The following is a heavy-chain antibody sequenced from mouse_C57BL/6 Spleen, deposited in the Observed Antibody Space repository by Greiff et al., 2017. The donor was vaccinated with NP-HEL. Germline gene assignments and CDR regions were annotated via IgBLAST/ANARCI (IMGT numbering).Heavy chain of an antibody. Sequence: EVQLQQSGPGMVKPSQSLSLTCTVTGYSITSGYDWHWIRHFPGNKLEWMGYISYSGSTNYNPSLKSRISITHDTSKNHFFLKLNSVTTEDTATYYCARSSYYYGSFDYWGQGTTLTVSS. CDR2: ISYSGST. CDR1: GYSITSGYD. D-gene: IGHD1-1*01. V-gene: IGHV3-1*01. J-gene: IGHJ2*01. CDR3: ARSSYYYGSFDY.